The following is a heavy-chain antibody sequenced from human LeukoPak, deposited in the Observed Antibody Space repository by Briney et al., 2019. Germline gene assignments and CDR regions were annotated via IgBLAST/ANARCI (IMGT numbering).Heavy chain of an antibody. J-gene: IGHJ4*02. CDR1: GYTFTDYY. D-gene: IGHD2-2*01. Sequence: GASVKVSCKASGYTFTDYYIHWVRQAPGQGLEWMARINPNSGGTYYAQSFHDRITLTRDTSISTAYMELSRLRSDDTAIYYCARANALYCSSTSCLFDYWGQGTLVTVSS. V-gene: IGHV1-2*06. CDR2: INPNSGGT. CDR3: ARANALYCSSTSCLFDY.